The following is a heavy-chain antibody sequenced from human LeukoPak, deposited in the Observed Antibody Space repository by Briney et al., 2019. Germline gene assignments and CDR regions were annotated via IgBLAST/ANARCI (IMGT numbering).Heavy chain of an antibody. V-gene: IGHV1-2*02. CDR2: INPNSGGT. CDR1: GYAFTDYY. Sequence: ASVKVSCKASGYAFTDYYIHWVRQAPGQGPEWMGWINPNSGGTNYAQKFQGRVTITRDTSLSTAYMELSGLRSDDTAVYYCARGVVAATFYYYMDVWGKGTTVTVSS. D-gene: IGHD2-15*01. J-gene: IGHJ6*03. CDR3: ARGVVAATFYYYMDV.